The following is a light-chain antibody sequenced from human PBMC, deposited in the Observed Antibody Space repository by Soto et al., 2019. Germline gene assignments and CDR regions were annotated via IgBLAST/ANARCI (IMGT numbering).Light chain of an antibody. J-gene: IGKJ1*01. CDR1: QTISSW. V-gene: IGKV1-5*03. Sequence: DIQINKSPSALSGSVGDRVTSTCRASQTISSWLAWYQQKPGKAPKLLIYKASTLKSGVPSRFSGSGSGTDFSLTISSLQPEDFAPYYCLQDYYPPRPFCQGTNVDI. CDR3: LQDYYPPRP. CDR2: KAS.